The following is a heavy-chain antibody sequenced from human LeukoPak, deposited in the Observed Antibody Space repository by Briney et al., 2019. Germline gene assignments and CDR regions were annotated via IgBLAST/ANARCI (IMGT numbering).Heavy chain of an antibody. Sequence: ASVKVSCKASGYSFSTYGISWVRQAPGQGLEWMGWISAYNGNTNYAQKLQGRVTMTTDTSTSTAYMELRSLRSDDTAVYYCARADPWELPFDYWGQGTLVTVSS. D-gene: IGHD1-26*01. CDR2: ISAYNGNT. CDR1: GYSFSTYG. CDR3: ARADPWELPFDY. J-gene: IGHJ4*02. V-gene: IGHV1-18*01.